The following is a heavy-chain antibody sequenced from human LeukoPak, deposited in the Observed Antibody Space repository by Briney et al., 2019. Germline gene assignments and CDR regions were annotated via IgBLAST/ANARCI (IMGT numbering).Heavy chain of an antibody. Sequence: GGSLRLSCAASGFTFSSYTMNWVRQAPGKGLEWVSSIISSSRYIHYADSLKGRITISRDNAKKLLYLQMDSLRVEDTAVYYCARETYYYDSGGYSRSPLDYWGQGTLVTVSS. CDR2: IISSSRYI. CDR3: ARETYYYDSGGYSRSPLDY. CDR1: GFTFSSYT. V-gene: IGHV3-21*01. J-gene: IGHJ4*02. D-gene: IGHD3-22*01.